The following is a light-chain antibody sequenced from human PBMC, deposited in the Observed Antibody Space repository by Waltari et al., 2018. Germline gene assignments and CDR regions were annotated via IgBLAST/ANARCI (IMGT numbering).Light chain of an antibody. CDR3: ASYTKTSTLI. V-gene: IGLV2-14*03. CDR2: NVN. Sequence: QSALTQPASVSGSPGQSITVSCTGTSRDVGAYHSVSWYQQHPGKAPRLIIYNVNSRPSGVSRRFSGSKSDNTASLTISGLQAEDEADYYCASYTKTSTLIFGGGTRLTVL. J-gene: IGLJ2*01. CDR1: SRDVGAYHS.